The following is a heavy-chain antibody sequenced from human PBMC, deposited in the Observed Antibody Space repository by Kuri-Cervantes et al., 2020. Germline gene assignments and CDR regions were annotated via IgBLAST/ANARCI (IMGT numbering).Heavy chain of an antibody. J-gene: IGHJ4*02. CDR1: GYSFTRYW. Sequence: GESLKISCKGSGYSFTRYWIGWVRQMPGKGLEWVGIIYPGDSDTRYSPSVQGQVTISADKSISTAYLQCSSPKASDTAMYYCARTIAVAGMDYWGQGTLVTVSS. V-gene: IGHV5-51*01. D-gene: IGHD6-19*01. CDR3: ARTIAVAGMDY. CDR2: IYPGDSDT.